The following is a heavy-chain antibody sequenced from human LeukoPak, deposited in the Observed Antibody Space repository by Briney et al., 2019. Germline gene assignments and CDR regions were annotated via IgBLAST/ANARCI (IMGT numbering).Heavy chain of an antibody. CDR2: IRSKAYGGTT. CDR3: TRRGGYSYYDY. D-gene: IGHD5-24*01. Sequence: GGSLRLSCTASGFTFGDYAMSWVRQVPGKGLEWVGFIRSKAYGGTTEYAASVKGRFTISRDDSKSIAYLQMNSLKTEDTAVYYCTRRGGYSYYDYWGQGTLVTVSS. CDR1: GFTFGDYA. V-gene: IGHV3-49*04. J-gene: IGHJ4*02.